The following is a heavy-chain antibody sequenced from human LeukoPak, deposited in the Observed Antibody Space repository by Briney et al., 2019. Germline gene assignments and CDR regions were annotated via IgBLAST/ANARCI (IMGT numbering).Heavy chain of an antibody. V-gene: IGHV4-59*08. Sequence: SETLSLTCTVSGGSLNGHWWSWIRQPPGKGLEWVGYVYYNGNSISHPSLNGRVSISLDTTKNQCSLNLTSVTAADTAVYYCAGLHFTSAEEFDPWGQGTLVTVSS. CDR2: VYYNGNS. CDR3: AGLHFTSAEEFDP. CDR1: GGSLNGHW. J-gene: IGHJ5*02. D-gene: IGHD6-25*01.